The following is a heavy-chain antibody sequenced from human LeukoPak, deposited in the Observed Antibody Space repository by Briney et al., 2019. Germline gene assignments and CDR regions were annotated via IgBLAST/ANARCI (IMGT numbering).Heavy chain of an antibody. CDR3: ARALYPYSSSTPFDP. Sequence: GGSLRLSSAASGFTFSSYWMHWVRQAPGKGLVWVSRINTDGSSTSYADSVKGRFTISRDNAKNTLYLQMNSLRAEDTAVYYCARALYPYSSSTPFDPWGQGTLVTVSS. D-gene: IGHD6-6*01. CDR1: GFTFSSYW. J-gene: IGHJ5*02. CDR2: INTDGSST. V-gene: IGHV3-74*01.